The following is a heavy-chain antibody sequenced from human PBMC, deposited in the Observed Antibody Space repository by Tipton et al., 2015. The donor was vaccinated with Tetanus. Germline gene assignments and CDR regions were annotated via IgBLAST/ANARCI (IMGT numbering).Heavy chain of an antibody. D-gene: IGHD1-26*01. CDR1: GGSITSGGYY. CDR3: ARDQARGARGWNYFAS. J-gene: IGHJ4*01. Sequence: LVKPTQTLSLTCTVSGGSITSGGYYWSWIRQHPGKGLEWIGDIYYSGSSYYNPSLKSRVTISVDTSKNQFSLKLNSVTAADTAVYYCARDQARGARGWNYFASWGHGTLVTVSS. V-gene: IGHV4-31*03. CDR2: IYYSGSS.